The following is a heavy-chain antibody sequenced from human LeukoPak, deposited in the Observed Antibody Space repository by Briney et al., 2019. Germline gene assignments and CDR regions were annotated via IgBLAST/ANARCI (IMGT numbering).Heavy chain of an antibody. CDR2: INPSGGST. CDR1: GYTFTSYY. Sequence: ASVKVSCKASGYTFTSYYMHWVRQAPGQGLEWMGIINPSGGSTSYAQKFQGRVTMTRNTSISTAYMELSSLRSEDTAVYYCARRTQDYYDSSGLIDYWGQGTLVTVSS. J-gene: IGHJ4*02. D-gene: IGHD3-22*01. V-gene: IGHV1-46*01. CDR3: ARRTQDYYDSSGLIDY.